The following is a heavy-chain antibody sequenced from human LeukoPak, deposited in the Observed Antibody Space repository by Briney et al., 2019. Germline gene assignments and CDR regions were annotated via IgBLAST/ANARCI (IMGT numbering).Heavy chain of an antibody. CDR2: THHSGTT. CDR3: ARHSADRAFDI. D-gene: IGHD6-25*01. V-gene: IGHV4-59*08. CDR1: GVSIGGYY. Sequence: SETLSLTCTVSGVSIGGYYWSWLRQPPGKGLEWLGYTHHSGTTNYNPSVRSRLTTSVDTSRKQVSLKLSSVTAADTAVYYCARHSADRAFDIWGQGTMVTVSS. J-gene: IGHJ3*02.